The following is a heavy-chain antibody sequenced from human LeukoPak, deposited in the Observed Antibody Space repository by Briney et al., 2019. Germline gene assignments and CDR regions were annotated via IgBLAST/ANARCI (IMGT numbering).Heavy chain of an antibody. CDR3: ARDKSSSTNLFDY. J-gene: IGHJ4*02. V-gene: IGHV3-33*01. Sequence: GGSLRLSCAASGFTFSSNGMHWVRQALGKGLEWVAVIWYDGSNKYYADSVKGRFTISRDNSRNTLYLQMNSLSAEDTAVYYCARDKSSSTNLFDYWGQGTLVTVSS. D-gene: IGHD2-2*01. CDR1: GFTFSSNG. CDR2: IWYDGSNK.